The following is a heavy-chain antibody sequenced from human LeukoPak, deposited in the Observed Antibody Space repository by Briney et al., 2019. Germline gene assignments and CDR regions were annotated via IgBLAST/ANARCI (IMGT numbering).Heavy chain of an antibody. CDR1: GYTFTSYY. D-gene: IGHD3-22*01. J-gene: IGHJ4*02. CDR2: INPSGGST. Sequence: ASVKVSCKASGYTFTSYYMHWVRQAPGQGLEWMGIINPSGGSTSYAQKFQGRVTMTRDTSTSTVYMELSSLRSEDTAVYYCAGELSGEEHYYGSSGYYDLGNYFDYWGQGTLVTVSS. V-gene: IGHV1-46*01. CDR3: AGELSGEEHYYGSSGYYDLGNYFDY.